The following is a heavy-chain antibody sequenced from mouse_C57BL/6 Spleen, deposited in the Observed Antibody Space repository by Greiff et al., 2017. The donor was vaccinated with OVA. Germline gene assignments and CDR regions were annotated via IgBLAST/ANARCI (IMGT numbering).Heavy chain of an antibody. D-gene: IGHD1-1*01. CDR1: GYTFTSYW. CDR2: IYPSDSET. Sequence: VQLQQPGAELVRPGSSVKLSCKASGYTFTSYWMDWVKQRPGQGLEWIGNIYPSDSETPYNQKFKDKATLTVDKSSSTAYMQLSSLTSEDSAVYCCARGVAEMAMDDWGQGTSVTVSS. J-gene: IGHJ4*01. V-gene: IGHV1-61*01. CDR3: ARGVAEMAMDD.